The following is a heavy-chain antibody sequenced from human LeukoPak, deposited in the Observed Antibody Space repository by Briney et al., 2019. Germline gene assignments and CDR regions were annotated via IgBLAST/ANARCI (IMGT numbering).Heavy chain of an antibody. CDR3: ARDANYCSSTSCYTEFDY. J-gene: IGHJ4*02. D-gene: IGHD2-2*02. CDR2: INPSANTT. V-gene: IGHV1-46*01. Sequence: ASVKVSCKTSGYTFTSIYIHWVRQAPGQGPEWMGLINPSANTTTYAQKFQGRVAMTCDTSTSTVYMELRSLRSDDTAVYYCARDANYCSSTSCYTEFDYWGQGTLVTVSS. CDR1: GYTFTSIY.